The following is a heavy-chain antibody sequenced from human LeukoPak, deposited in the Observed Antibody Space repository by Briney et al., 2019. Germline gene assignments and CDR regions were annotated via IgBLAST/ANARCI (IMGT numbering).Heavy chain of an antibody. Sequence: SETLSLTCAVYGGSFSGYYWSWIRQPPGKGLEWIGEINHSGSTNYNPSLKSRVTISVDTSKNQFSLKLSSVTAADTAVYYCARAVGLWFGELLAYYYYGMDVWGQGTTVTVSS. J-gene: IGHJ6*02. V-gene: IGHV4-34*01. CDR2: INHSGST. D-gene: IGHD3-10*01. CDR3: ARAVGLWFGELLAYYYYGMDV. CDR1: GGSFSGYY.